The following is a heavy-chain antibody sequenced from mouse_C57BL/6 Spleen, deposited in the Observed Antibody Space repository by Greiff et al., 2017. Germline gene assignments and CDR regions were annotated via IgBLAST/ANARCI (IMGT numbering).Heavy chain of an antibody. J-gene: IGHJ2*01. CDR2: IDPETGGT. Sequence: VQLQQSGAELVRPGASVTLSCKASGYTFTDYEMHWVKQTPVHGLEWIGAIDPETGGTAYNQKFKGKAILTADKSSSTAYMELRSLTSEDSAVYYCTRVLRYFFDVWGQGTTLTVSS. CDR3: TRVLRYFFDV. D-gene: IGHD1-1*01. V-gene: IGHV1-15*01. CDR1: GYTFTDYE.